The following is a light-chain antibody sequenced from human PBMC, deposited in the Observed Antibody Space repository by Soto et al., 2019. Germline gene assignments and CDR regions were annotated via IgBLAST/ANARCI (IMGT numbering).Light chain of an antibody. CDR1: QTIKNY. J-gene: IGKJ1*01. V-gene: IGKV1-6*01. CDR3: LQDYNYPRT. Sequence: IQMTQSPSTLSGSVGDRVTITCRPSQTIKNYLAWYQQKPGKAPNLLIYTASTLKSGVPSRFSGSGSGTDFTLTISSLQPEDFATYYCLQDYNYPRTFGQGTKVDI. CDR2: TAS.